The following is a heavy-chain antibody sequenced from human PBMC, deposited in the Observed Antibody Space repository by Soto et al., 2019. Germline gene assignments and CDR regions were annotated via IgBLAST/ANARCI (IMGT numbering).Heavy chain of an antibody. Sequence: SETLSLTCTVSGGSISSGDYYWSWIRQPPGKGLEWIGYIYYSGSTYYNPSLKSRVTISVDTSKNQFSLKLSSVTAADTAVYYCAREGHYYDSSGSDYWGQGTLVTVSS. J-gene: IGHJ4*02. D-gene: IGHD3-22*01. CDR2: IYYSGST. CDR3: AREGHYYDSSGSDY. CDR1: GGSISSGDYY. V-gene: IGHV4-30-4*01.